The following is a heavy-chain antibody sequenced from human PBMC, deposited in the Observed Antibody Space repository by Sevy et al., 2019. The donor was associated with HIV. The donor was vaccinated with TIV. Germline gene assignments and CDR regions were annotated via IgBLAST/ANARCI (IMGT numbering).Heavy chain of an antibody. V-gene: IGHV3-23*01. CDR2: ISGSGGST. CDR1: EFTFISYA. D-gene: IGHD6-13*01. J-gene: IGHJ6*03. Sequence: GGSLRLSCAASEFTFISYAINWVRRAPGKGLEWVSGISGSGGSTYYADSMKGRFTISTDNFKNTLYLKMNSLRAEDTAVYYGAKDGDSSSWYLNYDMDVWGKGTTVTVSS. CDR3: AKDGDSSSWYLNYDMDV.